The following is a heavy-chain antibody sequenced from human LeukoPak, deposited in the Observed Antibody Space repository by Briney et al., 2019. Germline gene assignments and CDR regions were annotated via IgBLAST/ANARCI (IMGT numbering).Heavy chain of an antibody. Sequence: SETLSLTCTVSGGSISSHYWSWIRQPPGKGLEWIGYLYYSGSTNYNPSLKSRVTISVDTSKNQFSLKLSSVTAADTAVYYCAREYLQIYGAAGWFDPWGQGTLVTVSS. CDR3: AREYLQIYGAAGWFDP. J-gene: IGHJ5*02. V-gene: IGHV4-59*11. CDR1: GGSISSHY. D-gene: IGHD4-17*01. CDR2: LYYSGST.